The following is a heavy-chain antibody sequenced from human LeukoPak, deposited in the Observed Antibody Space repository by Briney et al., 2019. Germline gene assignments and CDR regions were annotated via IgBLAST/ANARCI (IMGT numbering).Heavy chain of an antibody. D-gene: IGHD3-3*01. CDR3: ARYYDFWSAPPSGFDY. CDR2: INPSSGGT. CDR1: GYTFTGSY. J-gene: IGHJ4*02. V-gene: IGHV1-2*06. Sequence: ASVKVSCKASGYTFTGSYIHWVRQAPGQGLEWVGRINPSSGGTSFAQKFQGSVTMTRDTSISAAYLKLSRLRSDDTAVYYCARYYDFWSAPPSGFDYWGQGTLVTVSS.